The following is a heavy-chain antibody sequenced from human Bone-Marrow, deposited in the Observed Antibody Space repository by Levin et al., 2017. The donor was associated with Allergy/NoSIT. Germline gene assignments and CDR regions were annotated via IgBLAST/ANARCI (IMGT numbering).Heavy chain of an antibody. D-gene: IGHD5-12*01. CDR2: ISSNGAST. J-gene: IGHJ4*02. CDR3: ASVADY. V-gene: IGHV3-20*04. CDR1: GFTIDRFG. Sequence: PSETLSLTCAVSGFTIDRFGMAWVRQTPGKGLEWVSGISSNGASTGYIDSVKGRFTISRDIAKNSLYLQMDSLRAEDTALYYCASVADYWGQGTLVTVSS.